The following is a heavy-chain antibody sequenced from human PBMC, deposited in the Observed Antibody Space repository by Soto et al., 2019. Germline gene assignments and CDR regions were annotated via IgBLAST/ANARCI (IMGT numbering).Heavy chain of an antibody. D-gene: IGHD3-3*01. CDR3: TRHSGYDFWSGYYFDY. CDR1: GFTFSGSA. J-gene: IGHJ4*02. CDR2: IRSKANSYAT. Sequence: VGSLRLSCAASGFTFSGSAMHWVRQASGKGLEWVGRIRSKANSYATAYAASVKGRFTISRDDSKNTAYLQMNSLKTEDTAVYYCTRHSGYDFWSGYYFDYWGQGTLVTVSS. V-gene: IGHV3-73*01.